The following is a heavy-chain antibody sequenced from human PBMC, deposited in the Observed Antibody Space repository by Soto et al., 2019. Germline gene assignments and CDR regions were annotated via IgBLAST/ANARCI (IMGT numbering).Heavy chain of an antibody. V-gene: IGHV1-8*01. Sequence: ASVKVSCKASGYTFTKFDIDWVRQATGQGLEWMGWMNPNSGNTGYAQKFQGRVTMTRNTSITTAYMELSTLRSEDTAVYYCVRGDYGDYSHWFDPWGQGTLVTVSS. CDR2: MNPNSGNT. CDR3: VRGDYGDYSHWFDP. CDR1: GYTFTKFD. D-gene: IGHD4-17*01. J-gene: IGHJ5*02.